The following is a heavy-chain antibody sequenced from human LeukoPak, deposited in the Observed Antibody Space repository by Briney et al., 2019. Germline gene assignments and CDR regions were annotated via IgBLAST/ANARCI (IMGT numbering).Heavy chain of an antibody. CDR3: ASVRYCSGGSCYRHYYGMDV. V-gene: IGHV4-34*01. J-gene: IGHJ6*02. Sequence: SETLSLTCTVSGGSISGYYWSWIRQPPGKGLEWIGEINHSGSTNYNPSLKSRVTISVDTSKNQFSLKLSSVTAADTAVYYCASVRYCSGGSCYRHYYGMDVWGQGTTVTVSS. D-gene: IGHD2-15*01. CDR2: INHSGST. CDR1: GGSISGYY.